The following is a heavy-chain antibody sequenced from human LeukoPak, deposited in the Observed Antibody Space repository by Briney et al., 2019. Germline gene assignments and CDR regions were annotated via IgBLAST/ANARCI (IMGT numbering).Heavy chain of an antibody. CDR1: GFTFSSYE. V-gene: IGHV3-48*03. Sequence: GGSLRLSCAASGFTFSSYEMNWVRQAPGKGLEWVSYISSSGSTIYYADSVKGRFTISRDNAKNSLYLQMNSLRAEDTAVYYCARGGLRYFDWLLPDFDYRGQGTLVTVSS. D-gene: IGHD3-9*01. CDR2: ISSSGSTI. CDR3: ARGGLRYFDWLLPDFDY. J-gene: IGHJ4*02.